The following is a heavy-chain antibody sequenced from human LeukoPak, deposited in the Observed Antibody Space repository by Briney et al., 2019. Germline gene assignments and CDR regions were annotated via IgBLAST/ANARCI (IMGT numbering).Heavy chain of an antibody. J-gene: IGHJ4*01. CDR3: ARDRVGGDLTGVSLY. CDR1: GYPFDNFG. D-gene: IGHD4-17*01. V-gene: IGHV1-18*01. CDR2: ISAYNGNT. Sequence: GAAVKDSCKASGYPFDNFGLTWVRQAPGQGLEWMGWISAYNGNTHYAQKFRGRLTLTTETSTGTAYLELRSLKSDDTAVYYCARDRVGGDLTGVSLYWGQGTLVTVSS.